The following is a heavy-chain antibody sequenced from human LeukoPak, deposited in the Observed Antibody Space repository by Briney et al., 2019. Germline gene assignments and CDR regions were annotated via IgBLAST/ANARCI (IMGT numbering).Heavy chain of an antibody. D-gene: IGHD4-23*01. CDR2: ISSSSSYI. J-gene: IGHJ4*02. CDR1: GFTFSSYS. Sequence: GVSLRRSCAASGFTFSSYSMNWVRQAPGKGLEWVSSISSSSSYIYYADSVKGRFTISRDNAKNSLYLQMNSLRAEDTAVYYCARDIYGGIDYWGQGTLVTVSS. V-gene: IGHV3-21*01. CDR3: ARDIYGGIDY.